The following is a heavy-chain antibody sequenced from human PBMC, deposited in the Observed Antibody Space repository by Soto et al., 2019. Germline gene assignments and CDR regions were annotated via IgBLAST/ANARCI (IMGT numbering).Heavy chain of an antibody. CDR3: ARRGSSGEPYYYYYGMDV. J-gene: IGHJ6*02. CDR1: GYSFTSYW. Sequence: GESLKISCKGSGYSFTSYWIGWVRQMPGKGLEWMGIIYPGDSDTRYSPSFQGQVTISADKSISTAYLQWSSLKASDTAMYYCARRGSSGEPYYYYYGMDVWGQGXTVTVYS. V-gene: IGHV5-51*01. D-gene: IGHD6-6*01. CDR2: IYPGDSDT.